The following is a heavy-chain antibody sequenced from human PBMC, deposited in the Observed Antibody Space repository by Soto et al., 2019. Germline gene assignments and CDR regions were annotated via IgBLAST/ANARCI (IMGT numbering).Heavy chain of an antibody. CDR1: GFTFSSYG. D-gene: IGHD1-7*01. J-gene: IGHJ6*02. V-gene: IGHV3-33*01. CDR3: ASIYNWNYDVSPNYYGMDV. Sequence: PGGSLILSCAASGFTFSSYGMHLVRQAPGKGLEWVAVIWYDGSNKYYADSVKGRFTISRDNSKNTLYLQMNSLRAEDTAVYYCASIYNWNYDVSPNYYGMDVWGQGTTVTVSS. CDR2: IWYDGSNK.